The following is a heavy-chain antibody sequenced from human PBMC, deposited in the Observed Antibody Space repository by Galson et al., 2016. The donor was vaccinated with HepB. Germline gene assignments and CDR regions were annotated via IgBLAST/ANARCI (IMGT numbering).Heavy chain of an antibody. D-gene: IGHD6-13*01. CDR3: AKPRSSGWYEFDY. CDR2: ITGSGDTT. V-gene: IGHV3-23*01. J-gene: IGHJ4*02. Sequence: SLRLSCAASGFTFSDYVMSWVRQAPGKGLEWVSVITGSGDTTYYAGSVKGRFTISRDNSKNTLFLQVKSLRAEDKAIYYCAKPRSSGWYEFDYWGQGTLVTVSS. CDR1: GFTFSDYV.